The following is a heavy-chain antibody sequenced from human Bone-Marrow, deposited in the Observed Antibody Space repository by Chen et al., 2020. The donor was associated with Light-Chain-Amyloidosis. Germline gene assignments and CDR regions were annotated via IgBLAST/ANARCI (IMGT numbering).Heavy chain of an antibody. J-gene: IGHJ6*02. CDR1: GCTFGSYA. V-gene: IGHV3-23*01. D-gene: IGHD3-10*01. CDR2: THAGGLSP. Sequence: EVQLLESGGDLIQPGGSLRRSCAGLGCTFGSYAISWVCQAPGEGLDWVAGTHAGGLSPCYASSVKRRFSSSRGRSKSGVFLQLDILRVEETPPDYCGRAQFFYYYPVDVWAQGTT. CDR3: GRAQFFYYYPVDV.